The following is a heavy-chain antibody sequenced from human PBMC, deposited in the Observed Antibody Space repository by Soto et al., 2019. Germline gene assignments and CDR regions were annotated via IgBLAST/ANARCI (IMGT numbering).Heavy chain of an antibody. Sequence: SLRLSCAASGFTFSSYSMNWVRQAPGKGLEWVSYISSSSTTMYYADSVKRRFTISRENAKNSLYLQMNSLRAEDTAVYYCARDYSSVWYFDYWGQGTLVTVSS. CDR3: ARDYSSVWYFDY. CDR1: GFTFSSYS. CDR2: ISSSSTTM. J-gene: IGHJ4*02. D-gene: IGHD6-25*01. V-gene: IGHV3-48*01.